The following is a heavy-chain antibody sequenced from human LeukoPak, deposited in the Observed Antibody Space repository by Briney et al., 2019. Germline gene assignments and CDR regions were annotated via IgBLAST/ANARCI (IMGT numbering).Heavy chain of an antibody. D-gene: IGHD6-13*01. Sequence: PSETLSLTCAVYGGSFSGYYWSWIHQPPGKGLEWIGEINHSGSTNYNPSLKSRVTISVDTSKNQFSLKLSSVTAADTAVYYCARGSATAAGTVEYFQHWGQGTLVTVSS. J-gene: IGHJ1*01. CDR1: GGSFSGYY. CDR3: ARGSATAAGTVEYFQH. CDR2: INHSGST. V-gene: IGHV4-34*01.